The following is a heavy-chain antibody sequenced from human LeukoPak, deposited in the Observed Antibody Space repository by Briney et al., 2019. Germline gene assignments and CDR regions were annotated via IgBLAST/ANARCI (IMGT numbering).Heavy chain of an antibody. CDR2: IYYSGST. V-gene: IGHV4-61*01. D-gene: IGHD5-18*01. CDR3: ASRGRGAMANFDY. CDR1: GGSVSSGSYY. Sequence: KPSDTLSLTCTVSGGSVSSGSYYWSWIRQPPGKGLEWIGYIYYSGSTNYNPSLKSRVTISVDTSKNQFSLKLSSVTAADTAVYYCASRGRGAMANFDYWGQGTLVTVSP. J-gene: IGHJ4*02.